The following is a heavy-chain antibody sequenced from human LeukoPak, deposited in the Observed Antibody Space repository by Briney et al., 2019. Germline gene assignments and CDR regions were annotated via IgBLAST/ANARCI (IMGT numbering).Heavy chain of an antibody. CDR2: ISYDGSNK. CDR3: AKGALLWFGELLGDY. D-gene: IGHD3-10*01. V-gene: IGHV3-30*18. CDR1: GFTFSSYG. Sequence: GGSLRLSCAASGFTFSSYGMHWVRQAPGKGLERVAVISYDGSNKYYADSVKGRFTISRDNSKNTLYLQMNSLRAEDTAVYYCAKGALLWFGELLGDYWGQGTLVTVPS. J-gene: IGHJ4*02.